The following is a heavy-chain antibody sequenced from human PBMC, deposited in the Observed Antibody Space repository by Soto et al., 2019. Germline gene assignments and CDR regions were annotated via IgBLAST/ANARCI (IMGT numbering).Heavy chain of an antibody. CDR3: AKQLRGSGWYPLDS. J-gene: IGHJ4*02. CDR1: GFTFSRYY. Sequence: GGSLRLSCAASGFTFSRYYMNWVRQAPGKGLEWVSSISTTSTYTHYADSPKGRFTISRDNAKKLSYLEMDSLRTEDTAVYYCAKQLRGSGWYPLDSWGQGTPVTVSS. V-gene: IGHV3-21*01. D-gene: IGHD6-19*01. CDR2: ISTTSTYT.